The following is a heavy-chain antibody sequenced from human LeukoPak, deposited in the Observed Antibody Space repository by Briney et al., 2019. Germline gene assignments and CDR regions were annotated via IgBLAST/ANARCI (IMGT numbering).Heavy chain of an antibody. CDR2: LHADGNEK. CDR1: GFSLSGYW. D-gene: IGHD1-26*01. V-gene: IGHV3-7*01. J-gene: IGHJ4*02. CDR3: ARDPQVGATDY. Sequence: PGGSLRLSCAAYGFSLSGYWMSWVRQAPGKGLEWVARLHADGNEKYFVHSVKGRFTVSRDNAKNSLYLQMNSLRAEDTAVYYCARDPQVGATDYWGQGTLVTVSS.